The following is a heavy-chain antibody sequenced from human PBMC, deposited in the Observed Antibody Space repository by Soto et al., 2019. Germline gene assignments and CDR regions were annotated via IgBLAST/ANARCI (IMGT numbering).Heavy chain of an antibody. J-gene: IGHJ4*02. Sequence: GGSLRLSCAASGFTFSSYGMHWVRQAPGKGLEWVAVIWYDGSNKYYADSVKGRFTISRDNSKNTLYLQMNSLRAEDTAVYYCARVGLPLDTAMVIWNDYWGQGTLVTVSS. CDR2: IWYDGSNK. V-gene: IGHV3-33*01. D-gene: IGHD5-18*01. CDR1: GFTFSSYG. CDR3: ARVGLPLDTAMVIWNDY.